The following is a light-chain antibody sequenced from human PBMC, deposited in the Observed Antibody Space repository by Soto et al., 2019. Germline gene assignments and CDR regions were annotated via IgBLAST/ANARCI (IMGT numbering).Light chain of an antibody. CDR1: SSDVGAYNY. J-gene: IGLJ1*01. V-gene: IGLV2-14*01. CDR3: SSYTTSGTLYV. CDR2: DVS. Sequence: QSVLAQPASVSGSPGQSITISCTGTSSDVGAYNYVSWYQQHPGKAPQLMIYDVSNRPSGVSDRFSGSKSGNTASLTISGLQAEDEADYYCSSYTTSGTLYVFGTGTKLTVL.